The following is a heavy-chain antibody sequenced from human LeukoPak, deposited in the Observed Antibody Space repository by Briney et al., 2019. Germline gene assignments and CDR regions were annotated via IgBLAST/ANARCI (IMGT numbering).Heavy chain of an antibody. CDR1: GGSFSGYY. CDR3: ARDLRITIFGVVIRTYYYYGMDV. D-gene: IGHD3-3*01. Sequence: PSETLSLTCAVYGGSFSGYYWSWIRQPPGKGLEWIGEINHSGSTNYNPSLKSRVTISVDTSKNQFSLKLSSVTAADTAVYYCARDLRITIFGVVIRTYYYYGMDVWGQGTTVTVSS. CDR2: INHSGST. V-gene: IGHV4-34*01. J-gene: IGHJ6*02.